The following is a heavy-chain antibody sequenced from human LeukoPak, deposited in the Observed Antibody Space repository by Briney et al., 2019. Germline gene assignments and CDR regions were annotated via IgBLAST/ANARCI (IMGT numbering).Heavy chain of an antibody. V-gene: IGHV4-59*01. Sequence: PSETLSLTCSVSDGSISNYYCSWIRQPPGKGLEWIGYIYYSGSTTYNPSLKSRVTMSVDTSKNQFSLKLRSVTAADTALCYCARIYNSSQWLAPGDYWGQGTLVTVSS. CDR1: DGSISNYY. CDR3: ARIYNSSQWLAPGDY. J-gene: IGHJ4*02. D-gene: IGHD6-19*01. CDR2: IYYSGST.